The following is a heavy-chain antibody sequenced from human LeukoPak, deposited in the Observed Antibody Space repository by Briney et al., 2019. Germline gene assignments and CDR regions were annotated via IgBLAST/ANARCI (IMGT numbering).Heavy chain of an antibody. Sequence: SETLSLTCAVYGGSFSGYYWSWIRQPPGKGLEWSGEINHSGSTNYNPSLKSRVTISVDTSKNQFSLKLSSVTAADTAVYYCARATSTVVTPFDYWGQGTLVTVSS. CDR1: GGSFSGYY. CDR3: ARATSTVVTPFDY. CDR2: INHSGST. V-gene: IGHV4-34*01. J-gene: IGHJ4*02. D-gene: IGHD4-23*01.